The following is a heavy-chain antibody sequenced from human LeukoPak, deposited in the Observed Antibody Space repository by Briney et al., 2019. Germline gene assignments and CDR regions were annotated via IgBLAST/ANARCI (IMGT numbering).Heavy chain of an antibody. V-gene: IGHV3-30-3*01. CDR1: GFTFSIYA. J-gene: IGHJ6*02. D-gene: IGHD3-10*01. Sequence: EPGGSLRLSCAASGFTFSIYAMHWVRQAPGKGLEWVALISYDETYIYYADSVKGRFTTSRDNSKNTLYLQMNSLRAEDTAVYYCARDQSMVRGPLNYGMDVWGQGTTVTVSS. CDR3: ARDQSMVRGPLNYGMDV. CDR2: ISYDETYI.